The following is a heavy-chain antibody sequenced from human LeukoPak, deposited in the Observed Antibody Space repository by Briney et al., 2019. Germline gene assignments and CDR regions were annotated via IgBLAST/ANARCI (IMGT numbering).Heavy chain of an antibody. CDR3: ARDRSMAAATGGSY. D-gene: IGHD6-25*01. Sequence: ASVKVSCKASGYTFTSYGISWVRQAPGQGLEWMGWISAYNGNTNYAQKLQGRVTMTTDTSTSTAYMELRSLRSDDTAVYYCARDRSMAAATGGSYWGQGTLVTVSS. CDR2: ISAYNGNT. J-gene: IGHJ4*02. V-gene: IGHV1-18*01. CDR1: GYTFTSYG.